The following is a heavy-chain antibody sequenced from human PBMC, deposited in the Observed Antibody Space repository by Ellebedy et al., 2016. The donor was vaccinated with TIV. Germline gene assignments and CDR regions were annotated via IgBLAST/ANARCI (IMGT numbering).Heavy chain of an antibody. Sequence: MPSETLSLTCTVSGGSMISDDHYWSWVRQPTGKGLEWIGYIYYSGTTYYNPSLKHPLSVSIDKSRGQVSLNLASVTAADTAMYYCARGGGDRPHALDLWGQGTMVTVSS. CDR2: IYYSGTT. CDR3: ARGGGDRPHALDL. V-gene: IGHV4-30-4*01. J-gene: IGHJ3*01. D-gene: IGHD3-10*01. CDR1: GGSMISDDHY.